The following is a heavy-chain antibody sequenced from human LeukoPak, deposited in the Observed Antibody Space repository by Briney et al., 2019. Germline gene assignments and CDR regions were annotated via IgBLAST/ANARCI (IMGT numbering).Heavy chain of an antibody. V-gene: IGHV1-2*02. CDR3: ARDDGY. J-gene: IGHJ4*02. Sequence: GASVRVSCKASGYTFAGYYMHWVQQAPGQGLEWMGWINPNSGGANYAQKFQGRVTMTRDTSISTAYMELSRLRSDDTAVYYCARDDGYWGQGTLVTVSS. CDR2: INPNSGGA. CDR1: GYTFAGYY.